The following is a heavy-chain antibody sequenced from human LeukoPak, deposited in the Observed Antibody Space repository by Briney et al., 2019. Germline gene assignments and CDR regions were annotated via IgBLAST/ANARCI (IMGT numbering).Heavy chain of an antibody. CDR3: ARAMRIAAAEYFFDY. Sequence: PGGSLRLSCAASGLSVSNNYMSWVRQAPGKGLEWVSLIYSGGSSYYADSVKGRFTISRDNPKNTLYLQMNSLRAEDTAVYYCARAMRIAAAEYFFDYWGQGTLVTVSS. CDR1: GLSVSNNY. V-gene: IGHV3-53*01. CDR2: IYSGGSS. D-gene: IGHD6-13*01. J-gene: IGHJ4*02.